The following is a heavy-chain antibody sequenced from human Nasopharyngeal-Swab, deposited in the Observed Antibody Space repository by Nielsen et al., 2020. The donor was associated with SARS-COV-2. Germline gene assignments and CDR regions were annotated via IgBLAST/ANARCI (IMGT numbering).Heavy chain of an antibody. J-gene: IGHJ6*02. CDR1: GYTFPSYD. CDR2: MNPNSGNT. D-gene: IGHD4-17*01. CDR3: ARAGGGYGDEIYYYYGMDV. Sequence: ASVNVSCKASGYTFPSYDINWVRQATGQGLEWMGWMNPNSGNTGYAQKFQGRVTMTRNTSISTAYMELSSLRSEDTAVYYCARAGGGYGDEIYYYYGMDVWGQGTTVTVSS. V-gene: IGHV1-8*01.